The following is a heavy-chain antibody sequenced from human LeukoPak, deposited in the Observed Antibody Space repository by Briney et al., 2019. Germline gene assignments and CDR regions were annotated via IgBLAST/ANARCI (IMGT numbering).Heavy chain of an antibody. V-gene: IGHV4-59*11. CDR3: ARGIVGATPFDY. CDR2: IYYSGNTNSGST. Sequence: SETLSLTCTDSGGSISSHYWNWIRQPPGKGLEWIGYIYYSGNTNSGSTNYNPSLKSRVTISVDTSKDQVSLKLTSVTAADTAVYYCARGIVGATPFDYWGQGTLVTVSS. CDR1: GGSISSHY. J-gene: IGHJ4*02. D-gene: IGHD1-26*01.